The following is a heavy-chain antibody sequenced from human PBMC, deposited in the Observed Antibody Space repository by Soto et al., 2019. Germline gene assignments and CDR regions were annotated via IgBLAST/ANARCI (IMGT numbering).Heavy chain of an antibody. D-gene: IGHD3-3*01. V-gene: IGHV1-69*01. CDR2: IIPIFGTA. CDR1: GWGLSAYV. CDR3: AREIFGVIISGGRDAFDI. J-gene: IGHJ3*02. Sequence: SLKVACKGSGWGLSAYVISWLRQAPRQGLEWMGGIIPIFGTAKYAQKFQGRVTITADESTSTAYMELSSLRSEDTAVYYCAREIFGVIISGGRDAFDIWAQGPMVTVSS.